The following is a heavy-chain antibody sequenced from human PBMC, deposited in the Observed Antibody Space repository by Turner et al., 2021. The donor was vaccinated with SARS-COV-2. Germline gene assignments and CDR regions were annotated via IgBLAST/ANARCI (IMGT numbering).Heavy chain of an antibody. V-gene: IGHV3-30-3*01. CDR3: ARVGSSWYGEIDY. CDR2: TQYDGSDQ. D-gene: IGHD3-10*01. CDR1: GFNFRCYA. J-gene: IGHJ4*02. Sequence: QVQLVESGGGVGQLGTSLRLSCAASGFNFRCYAMHWGRQAPGRGLEWVAVTQYDGSDQDYRDSVKGRFTISRDNSQNTLYLQMNSLRPEDTAVYYCARVGSSWYGEIDYWGQGTLVTVSS.